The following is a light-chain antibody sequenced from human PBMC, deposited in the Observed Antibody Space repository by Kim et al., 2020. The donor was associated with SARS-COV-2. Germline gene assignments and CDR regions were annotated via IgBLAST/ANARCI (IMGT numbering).Light chain of an antibody. V-gene: IGLV2-14*03. CDR2: GVS. CDR1: SSDVGRYDF. CDR3: TSYTTRNTWV. J-gene: IGLJ3*02. Sequence: QSALTQPASVSGSPGQSITITCTGTSSDVGRYDFVSWYQHHPGKAPKFMIYGVSQRPSGVSNRFSASKSGNTASLTISGLQAEDEADYYCTSYTTRNTWVFGGGTQLTVL.